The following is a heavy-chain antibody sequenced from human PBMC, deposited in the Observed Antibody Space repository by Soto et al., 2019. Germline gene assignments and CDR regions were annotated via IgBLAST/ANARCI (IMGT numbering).Heavy chain of an antibody. V-gene: IGHV3-30*03. D-gene: IGHD7-27*01. CDR3: VISTGKFYADFDY. CDR1: GFTFSSYG. Sequence: GGSLRLSCAASGFTFSSYGMHWVRQAPGKGLEWVAVISYDGSNKYFADSVKGRFTISRDNSKNTLFLQMNNLRPEDTALYYCVISTGKFYADFDYWGQGTQVTVSS. J-gene: IGHJ4*02. CDR2: ISYDGSNK.